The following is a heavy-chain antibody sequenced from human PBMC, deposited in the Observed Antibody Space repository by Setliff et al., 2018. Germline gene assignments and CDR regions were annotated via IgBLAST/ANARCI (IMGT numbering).Heavy chain of an antibody. CDR1: GYTFTSYD. D-gene: IGHD3-16*01. CDR2: MNPNSGNT. V-gene: IGHV1-8*01. J-gene: IGHJ6*02. Sequence: GASVKVSCKASGYTFTSYDINWVRQATGQGLEWMGWMNPNSGNTGYAQKFQGRVTITTDESTSTAYMELSSLRSEDTAVYYCARDAGPFGVSYYYYGMDVWGQGTTVTVSS. CDR3: ARDAGPFGVSYYYYGMDV.